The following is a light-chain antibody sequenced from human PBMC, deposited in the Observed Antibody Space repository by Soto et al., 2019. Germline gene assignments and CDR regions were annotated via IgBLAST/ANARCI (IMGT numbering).Light chain of an antibody. J-gene: IGKJ1*01. CDR1: QSVYSSY. CDR3: LQYGASPRT. Sequence: EIVLTQSPGTLSLSPGERATLSCRASQSVYSSYLAWYQQGPGQAPRLLIYGASSRATGIPDRFSGSGSGTDFTLTVSRLEPEDFAVYYCLQYGASPRTFGQGTKVDIK. V-gene: IGKV3-20*01. CDR2: GAS.